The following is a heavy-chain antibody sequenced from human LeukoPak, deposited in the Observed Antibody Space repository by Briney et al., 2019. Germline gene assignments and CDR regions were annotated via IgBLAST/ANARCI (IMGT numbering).Heavy chain of an antibody. CDR1: GGSFSGYY. CDR3: ARQNKDIVVVPAAILDAFDI. V-gene: IGHV4-34*01. Sequence: PPETLSLTCAVYGGSFSGYYWSWIRQPPGKGLEWIGEINHSGSTNYNPSLKSRVTISVDTSKNQFSLKLSSVTAADTAVYYCARQNKDIVVVPAAILDAFDIWGQGTMVTVSS. D-gene: IGHD2-2*02. CDR2: INHSGST. J-gene: IGHJ3*02.